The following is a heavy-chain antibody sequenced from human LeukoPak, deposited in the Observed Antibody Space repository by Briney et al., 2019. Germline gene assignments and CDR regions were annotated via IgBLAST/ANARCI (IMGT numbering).Heavy chain of an antibody. Sequence: ASVKVSCKASGYTFTSYYMYWVRQAPGQGLEWMGIINPNRGSTSYAQKFQGRVTMTRDMSTSTVYMELSSLRSEDTAVYYCAKEIYGDSTGGRFQHWGQGTLVTVSS. CDR1: GYTFTSYY. D-gene: IGHD4-17*01. CDR3: AKEIYGDSTGGRFQH. CDR2: INPNRGST. J-gene: IGHJ1*01. V-gene: IGHV1-46*01.